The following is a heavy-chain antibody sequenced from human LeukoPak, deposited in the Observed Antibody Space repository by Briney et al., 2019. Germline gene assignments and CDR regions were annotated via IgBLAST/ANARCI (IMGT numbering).Heavy chain of an antibody. D-gene: IGHD1-26*01. V-gene: IGHV4-59*01. Sequence: TSETLSLSCTVSGGSIRSYYTSWIRQPPGKGLEWIGYIYHTGSTNYNPSLKSRITISVDTSKNQYALKLSSVTPADTAMYYCARGTDSIVRDSYHHWGQGTLVIVSS. CDR1: GGSIRSYY. J-gene: IGHJ5*02. CDR3: ARGTDSIVRDSYHH. CDR2: IYHTGST.